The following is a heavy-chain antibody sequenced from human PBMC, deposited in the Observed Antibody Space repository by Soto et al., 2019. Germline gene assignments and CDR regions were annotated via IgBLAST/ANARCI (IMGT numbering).Heavy chain of an antibody. Sequence: PSETLSLTCTVSGASISSAGYSWSWVRQHPGKGLEWIGYITYSGDTDYNPSLRSRVSISIDTSRNQFSLKLSSVTAADTAVYYCARDRYSSTSWEGCWFGPWGQGTLVTVSS. CDR2: ITYSGDT. D-gene: IGHD2-2*01. V-gene: IGHV4-31*03. J-gene: IGHJ5*02. CDR3: ARDRYSSTSWEGCWFGP. CDR1: GASISSAGYS.